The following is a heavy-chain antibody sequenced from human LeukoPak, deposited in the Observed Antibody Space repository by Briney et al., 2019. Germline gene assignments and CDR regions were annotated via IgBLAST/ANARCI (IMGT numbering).Heavy chain of an antibody. CDR1: GGSISNYY. J-gene: IGHJ6*02. CDR3: ARHSYSYYGTDV. V-gene: IGHV4-59*08. Sequence: SETLSLTCTVAGGSISNYYWSWIRQPPGRGLEWVAYIYYSETTSYNPSLRSRVTISLDTSKNEITLKLSSVTAADTAVYYCARHSYSYYGTDVWSQGTTVTVSS. D-gene: IGHD2-21*01. CDR2: IYYSETT.